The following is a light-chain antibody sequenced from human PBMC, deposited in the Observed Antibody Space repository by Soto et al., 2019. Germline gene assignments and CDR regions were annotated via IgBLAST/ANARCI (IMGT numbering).Light chain of an antibody. V-gene: IGKV3-20*01. CDR1: SAVSSIY. J-gene: IGKJ3*01. CDR2: GAS. CDR3: HQYGTAPLT. Sequence: EIVLTQSPDTLSLSPGERATLSCRASSAVSSIYLAWYQQKPGQAPSLLIYGASSRATGIPDRFSGSGSGTDFTLTVSRLEPEGFAVYYCHQYGTAPLTFGPGTKVDIK.